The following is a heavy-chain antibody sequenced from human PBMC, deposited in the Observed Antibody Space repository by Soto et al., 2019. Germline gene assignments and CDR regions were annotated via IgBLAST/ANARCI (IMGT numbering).Heavy chain of an antibody. CDR1: GFTFRNYW. Sequence: EVQLVESGGGLVQPGGSLRLSCAASGFTFRNYWMHWVRQVPGKGLVWVSRINSDGGSTSYAEFVKGRFTISRDNAKNTLFLQMNSLRADDTAVYSCARLEVAGTVRWFDPWCQGTLVTVSS. J-gene: IGHJ5*02. V-gene: IGHV3-74*01. CDR3: ARLEVAGTVRWFDP. CDR2: INSDGGST. D-gene: IGHD6-19*01.